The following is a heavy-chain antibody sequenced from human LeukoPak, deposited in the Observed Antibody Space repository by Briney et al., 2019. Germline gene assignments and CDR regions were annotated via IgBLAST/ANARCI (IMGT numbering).Heavy chain of an antibody. J-gene: IGHJ4*02. CDR3: TKGGDGYNYYFDY. CDR2: ISGSGGSI. CDR1: GFTFSDYA. Sequence: GGSLRLSCTASGFTFSDYAMSWVRQAPGKGLEWVSGISGSGGSIRYADSVKGRFIISRDNSKNTLYLQMNSLRAEDTAVYYCTKGGDGYNYYFDYWGQETLVTVSS. D-gene: IGHD5-24*01. V-gene: IGHV3-23*01.